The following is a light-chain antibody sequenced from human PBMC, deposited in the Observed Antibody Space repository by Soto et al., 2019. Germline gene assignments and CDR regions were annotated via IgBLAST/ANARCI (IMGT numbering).Light chain of an antibody. CDR1: QSLSSW. J-gene: IGKJ5*01. Sequence: DIKMSHAPSTVSSTVRDRVTITCRVSQSLSSWLAWYQQKPGKAPKLLIYAASSLQSGVPSRFSGSGSGTDFTLTISSLQPEDVATYYCHEGSGTPPVTFCQGTLPEI. CDR2: AAS. V-gene: IGKV1-39*01. CDR3: HEGSGTPPVT.